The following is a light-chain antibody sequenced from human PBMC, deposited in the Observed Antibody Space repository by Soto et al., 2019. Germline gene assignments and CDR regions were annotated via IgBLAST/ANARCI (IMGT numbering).Light chain of an antibody. Sequence: EVVMTQSPATLSVSPGEGVTLSCRANQGIGDTLAWYQHKPGQTPRLLIYDTSTRATGVPARFSGSRSGPEFTLTISRMEPEDFAVYCCQQYGSSPRTFGQGTKVDIK. CDR1: QGIGDT. J-gene: IGKJ1*01. V-gene: IGKV3-15*01. CDR2: DTS. CDR3: QQYGSSPRT.